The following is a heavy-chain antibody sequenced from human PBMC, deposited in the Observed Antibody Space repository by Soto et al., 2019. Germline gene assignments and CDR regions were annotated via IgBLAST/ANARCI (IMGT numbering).Heavy chain of an antibody. CDR2: IYYSGAT. D-gene: IGHD3-16*01. Sequence: PSETPSLTCTVSVDSINNYDHFLTWIRQKPGEGLEWIGYIYYSGATYYSPSLKTRVSISLHKSQNYFSLKLTSVTSADTAVYYCANTNGAYSYHSASWAQGTIVTVSS. CDR3: ANTNGAYSYHSAS. J-gene: IGHJ5*02. V-gene: IGHV4-31*03. CDR1: VDSINNYDHF.